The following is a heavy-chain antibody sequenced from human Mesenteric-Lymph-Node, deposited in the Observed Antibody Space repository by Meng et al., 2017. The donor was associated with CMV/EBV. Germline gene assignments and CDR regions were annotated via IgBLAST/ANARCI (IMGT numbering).Heavy chain of an antibody. CDR2: ISGSSEST. J-gene: IGHJ4*02. CDR3: AKDVLDVGDGYKRENYFDF. Sequence: GESLKISCAASGFTFSTYAMSWVRQAPGKGLEWVSAISGSSESTYYVDSVKGRFAISRDNSKNTLYLQMNSLRAEDTAVYYCAKDVLDVGDGYKRENYFDFWGQGTLVTVSS. CDR1: GFTFSTYA. V-gene: IGHV3-23*01. D-gene: IGHD5-24*01.